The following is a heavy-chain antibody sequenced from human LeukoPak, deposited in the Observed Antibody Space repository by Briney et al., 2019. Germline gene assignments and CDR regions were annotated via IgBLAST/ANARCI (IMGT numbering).Heavy chain of an antibody. D-gene: IGHD3-10*01. J-gene: IGHJ4*02. CDR2: IRSDSSNQ. Sequence: GGSLRLSCAASGFTFSSYAMSWVRQAPGKGPEWVAFIRSDSSNQYYADSVKGRFTISRDNSKNTLYLQMNSLRAEDTAVYYCAKDPNRSIWFGELLYGYWGQGTLVTVSS. CDR1: GFTFSSYA. V-gene: IGHV3-30*02. CDR3: AKDPNRSIWFGELLYGY.